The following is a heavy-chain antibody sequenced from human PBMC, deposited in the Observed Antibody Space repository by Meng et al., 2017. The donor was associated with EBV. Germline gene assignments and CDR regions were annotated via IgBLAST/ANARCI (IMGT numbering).Heavy chain of an antibody. CDR2: ISAYNGNP. V-gene: IGHV1-18*01. CDR3: ARVRTFGGVIPPDY. D-gene: IGHD3-16*02. CDR1: GYTFTSYG. J-gene: IGHJ4*02. Sequence: QVPPVQSGAELKKPGASVKVSCKASGYTFTSYGISWVRQAPGQGLEWMGWISAYNGNPNYAQKLQGRVTMTTDTSTSTAYMELRSLRSDDTAVYYCARVRTFGGVIPPDYWGQGTLVTVSS.